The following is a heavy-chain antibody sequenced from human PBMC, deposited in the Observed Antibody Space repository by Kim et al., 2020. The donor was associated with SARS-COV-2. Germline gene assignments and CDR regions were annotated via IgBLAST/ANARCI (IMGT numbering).Heavy chain of an antibody. D-gene: IGHD6-13*01. CDR2: FDPEDGET. CDR1: GYTLTELS. V-gene: IGHV1-24*01. CDR3: ATDRLGMAAAARFVGMDV. J-gene: IGHJ6*02. Sequence: ASVKVSCKVSGYTLTELSMHWVRQAPGKGLEWMGGFDPEDGETIYAQKFQGRVTMTEDTSTDTAYMELSSLRSEDTAVYYCATDRLGMAAAARFVGMDVWGQGTTVTVSS.